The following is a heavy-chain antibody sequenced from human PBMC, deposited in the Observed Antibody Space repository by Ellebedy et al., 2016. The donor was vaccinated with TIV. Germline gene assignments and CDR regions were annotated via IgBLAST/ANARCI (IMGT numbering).Heavy chain of an antibody. Sequence: GGSLRLSCAASGFTFSNAWMSWVRQAPGKGLEWVAVISYDGSNKYYADSVKGRFTISRDNSKNTLYLQMSSLGAEDTAVYYCVKPQGQWLAFDYWGQGTLVTVSS. CDR1: GFTFSNAW. CDR2: ISYDGSNK. J-gene: IGHJ4*02. CDR3: VKPQGQWLAFDY. D-gene: IGHD6-19*01. V-gene: IGHV3-30*18.